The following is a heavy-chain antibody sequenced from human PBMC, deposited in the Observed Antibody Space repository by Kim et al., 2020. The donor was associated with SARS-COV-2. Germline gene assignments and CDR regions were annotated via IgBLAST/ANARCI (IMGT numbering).Heavy chain of an antibody. CDR3: STGLTIVRGGINTVASDY. D-gene: IGHD3-10*01. CDR2: IKSKTDGGTI. CDR1: GFTFSNAW. Sequence: GGSLRLSCAASGFTFSNAWMNWVRQAPGKGLEWVGRIKSKTDGGTIDYAAPVKGRFTISRDDSKNTLYLQMNSLRTEDTAVYYCSTGLTIVRGGINTVASDYWGQGTLVTVSS. V-gene: IGHV3-15*01. J-gene: IGHJ4*02.